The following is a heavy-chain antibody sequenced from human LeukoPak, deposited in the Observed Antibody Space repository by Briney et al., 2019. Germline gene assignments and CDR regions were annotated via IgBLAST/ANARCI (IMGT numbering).Heavy chain of an antibody. Sequence: GGSLRLSCAASGFTFSSYWMSWVRQAPGKGLERVANIKQDGSEKYYVDSVKGRFTISRDNAKNPLYLQMNSLRAEDTAVYYCARDKSVGATPLDYWGQGTLVTVSS. V-gene: IGHV3-7*05. CDR3: ARDKSVGATPLDY. CDR2: IKQDGSEK. CDR1: GFTFSSYW. J-gene: IGHJ4*02. D-gene: IGHD1-26*01.